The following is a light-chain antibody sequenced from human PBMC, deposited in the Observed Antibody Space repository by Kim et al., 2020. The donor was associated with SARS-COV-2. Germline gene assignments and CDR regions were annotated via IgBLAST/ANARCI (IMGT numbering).Light chain of an antibody. CDR3: LQHSTYPIT. CDR2: GAS. V-gene: IGKV1-17*01. CDR1: QDIRND. Sequence: RSASVGDRVTITCRASQDIRNDLGWYQQNPGRAPKRLIYGASSLQSGVPSRFSGSGSGTEFTLTISSVQPEDFATYFCLQHSTYPITFGQGTRLEIK. J-gene: IGKJ5*01.